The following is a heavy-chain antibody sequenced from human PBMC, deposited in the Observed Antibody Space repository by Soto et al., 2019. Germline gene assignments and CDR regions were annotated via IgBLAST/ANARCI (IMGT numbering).Heavy chain of an antibody. V-gene: IGHV3-30*18. CDR1: GFTFSSYG. Sequence: QVQLVESGGGVVQPGRSLRLSCAASGFTFSSYGMHWVRQAPGKGLEWVAVISYDGSNKYYADSVKGRFTISRDNSKNTLYLQMNSLRAEDTALYYCAKGLIGDYYYYGMDVWGQGTTVTVSS. D-gene: IGHD2-8*01. CDR3: AKGLIGDYYYYGMDV. J-gene: IGHJ6*02. CDR2: ISYDGSNK.